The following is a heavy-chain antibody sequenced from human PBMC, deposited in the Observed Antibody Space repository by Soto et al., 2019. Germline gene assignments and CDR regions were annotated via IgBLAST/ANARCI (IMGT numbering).Heavy chain of an antibody. CDR2: ISAYNGNT. D-gene: IGHD3-10*01. J-gene: IGHJ3*02. Sequence: ASVKVSCKASGYTFTSYGISWVRQAPGQGLEWMGWISAYNGNTNYAQKLQGRVTMTTDTSTSTAYMELRSLRSDDTAVYYCARHLSLWFGESGDAFDIWGQGTMVTVSS. CDR1: GYTFTSYG. CDR3: ARHLSLWFGESGDAFDI. V-gene: IGHV1-18*01.